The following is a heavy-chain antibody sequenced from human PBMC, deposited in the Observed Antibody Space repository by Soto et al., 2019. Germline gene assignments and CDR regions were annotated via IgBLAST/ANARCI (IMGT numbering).Heavy chain of an antibody. D-gene: IGHD7-27*01. CDR2: IYYSGST. CDR3: AGLTGDGYYYYYYGMDV. J-gene: IGHJ6*02. Sequence: SETLSLTCTVSGGSISSYYWSWIRQPPGKGLEWIGYIYYSGSTNYNPSLKSRVTISVDTSKNQFSLKLSSVTAADTAVYYCAGLTGDGYYYYYYGMDVWGQGTTVTVSS. V-gene: IGHV4-59*01. CDR1: GGSISSYY.